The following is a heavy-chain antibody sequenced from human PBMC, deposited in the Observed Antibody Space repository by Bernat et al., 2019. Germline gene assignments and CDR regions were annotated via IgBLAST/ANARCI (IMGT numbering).Heavy chain of an antibody. Sequence: EVQLVESGGGLVKPGGSLRLSCAASGFTFSNAWMSWVRQATGKGLEWVGRIKSKTDGGTTDYAAPVKGRFTISRDDSKNTQYLQMNSLKTEDTAVYYCTTDWVQLLPLDAFDIWGQGTMVTVSS. V-gene: IGHV3-15*01. D-gene: IGHD2-2*01. J-gene: IGHJ3*02. CDR3: TTDWVQLLPLDAFDI. CDR1: GFTFSNAW. CDR2: IKSKTDGGTT.